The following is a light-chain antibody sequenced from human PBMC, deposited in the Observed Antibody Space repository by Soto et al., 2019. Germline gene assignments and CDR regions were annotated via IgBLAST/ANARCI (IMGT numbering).Light chain of an antibody. J-gene: IGKJ3*01. CDR3: HQFGSSPFT. V-gene: IGKV3-20*01. CDR2: GPS. CDR1: QTPRGNY. Sequence: EILLTQSPGTLSLSPGESATLSCKASQTPRGNYFAWYRQTPGQAPRFPVYGPSLRAPGIPDRFSGRGSRTEFNLTINRVEPEDFAVYYCHQFGSSPFTFGPGTRVDI.